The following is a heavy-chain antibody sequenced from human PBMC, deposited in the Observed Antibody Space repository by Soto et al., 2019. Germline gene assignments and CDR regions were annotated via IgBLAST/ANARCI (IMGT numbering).Heavy chain of an antibody. CDR3: ARHGGFNQEY. Sequence: QVQLQESGPGLVKPSETLSLTCTVSGASISSGTWWSWVRQSPGKGLEWIGQIYHNENADYNPSLGSRVVISADKSSNQLSLKMNSVTAADTAVYYRARHGGFNQEYWGQGTLVTVSS. D-gene: IGHD2-2*01. CDR1: GASISSGTW. CDR2: IYHNENA. V-gene: IGHV4-4*02. J-gene: IGHJ4*02.